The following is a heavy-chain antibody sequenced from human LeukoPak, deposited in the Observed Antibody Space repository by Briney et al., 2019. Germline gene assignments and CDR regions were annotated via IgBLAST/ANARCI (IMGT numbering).Heavy chain of an antibody. CDR1: GFTFSSYE. J-gene: IGHJ6*02. Sequence: SGGSLRLSCAASGFTFSSYEMNWARQAPGKGLEWVSYISSSGSTIYYADSVKGRFTISRDNAKNSLYLQMNSLRAEDTAVYYCARWYYYYGMDVWGQGTTVTVSS. V-gene: IGHV3-48*03. CDR2: ISSSGSTI. CDR3: ARWYYYYGMDV.